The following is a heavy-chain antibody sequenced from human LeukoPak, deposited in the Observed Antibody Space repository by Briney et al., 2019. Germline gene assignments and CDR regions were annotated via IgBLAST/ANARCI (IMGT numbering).Heavy chain of an antibody. CDR3: AKGAASRGYTYVAN. CDR2: VSGSGGST. CDR1: AFSFRPYA. J-gene: IGHJ4*02. Sequence: GCSLPLSCAASAFSFRPYALIWVRQAAGRGVEWVSTVSGSGGSTYYADSVKGRFTISRDNSNNTLYLQMNSLRAEDTAVYYCAKGAASRGYTYVANWGQGTLVTVSS. V-gene: IGHV3-23*01. D-gene: IGHD5-18*01.